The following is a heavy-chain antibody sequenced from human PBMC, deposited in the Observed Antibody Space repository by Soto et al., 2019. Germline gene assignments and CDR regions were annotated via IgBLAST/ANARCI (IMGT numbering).Heavy chain of an antibody. J-gene: IGHJ4*02. D-gene: IGHD3-10*01. Sequence: QVQLVESGGGVVQPGRSLRLSCAASGFTLSNYDMHWVRQAPGKGLEWVAVVSYDGRNEYYADSVKGRFTISRDYSRNTLFLEMTSPRPYDPAVFYWSRPPRGISLYYFDSWGQGTVVNVSS. CDR1: GFTLSNYD. CDR3: SRPPRGISLYYFDS. CDR2: VSYDGRNE. V-gene: IGHV3-30*04.